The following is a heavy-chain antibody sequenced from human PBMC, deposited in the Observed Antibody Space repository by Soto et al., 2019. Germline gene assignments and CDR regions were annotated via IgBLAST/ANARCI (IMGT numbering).Heavy chain of an antibody. J-gene: IGHJ6*03. Sequence: QVQLQESGPGLVKPSQTLSLTCTVSGGSISSGGYYWSWIRQHPGKGLEWIGYIYYSGSTYYNPSLKRRVTISVDTSKNQFSLKLSSVTAADTAVYYCARGGGEDHCSGGSCPARNYYYYYMDVWGKGTTVTVSS. CDR1: GGSISSGGYY. CDR3: ARGGGEDHCSGGSCPARNYYYYYMDV. D-gene: IGHD2-15*01. V-gene: IGHV4-31*03. CDR2: IYYSGST.